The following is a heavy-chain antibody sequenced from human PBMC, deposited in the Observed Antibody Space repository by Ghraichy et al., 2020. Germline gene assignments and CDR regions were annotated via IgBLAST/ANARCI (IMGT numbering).Heavy chain of an antibody. J-gene: IGHJ4*02. Sequence: GGSLRLSCAASGFTFSNYAMSWVRQAPGKGLEWVSAISGSGGSTYYADSVKGRFTISRDNSKNTLFLQMNSLRAEDTAVYYCAKGAGSGGNFDLPDYWGQGTLVTFSS. V-gene: IGHV3-23*01. D-gene: IGHD3-10*01. CDR2: ISGSGGST. CDR1: GFTFSNYA. CDR3: AKGAGSGGNFDLPDY.